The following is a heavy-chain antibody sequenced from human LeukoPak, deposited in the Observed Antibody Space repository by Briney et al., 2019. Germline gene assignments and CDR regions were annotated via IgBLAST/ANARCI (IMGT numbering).Heavy chain of an antibody. Sequence: ESGPALVKPTQTLTLTCTFSGFSLSTSGMRVSWIRQPPGKALQWLARIDWDDDKFYSTSLKTRLTISKDTSKNQVVLTMTNMGPVDTATYFCARIMGDSRGYYDYWGQGTLVTVSS. D-gene: IGHD3-22*01. J-gene: IGHJ4*02. CDR1: GFSLSTSGMR. CDR3: ARIMGDSRGYYDY. V-gene: IGHV2-70*04. CDR2: IDWDDDK.